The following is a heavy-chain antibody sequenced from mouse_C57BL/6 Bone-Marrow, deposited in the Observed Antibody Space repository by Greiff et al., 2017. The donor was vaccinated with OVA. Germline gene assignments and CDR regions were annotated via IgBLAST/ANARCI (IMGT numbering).Heavy chain of an antibody. CDR1: GFSLTSYG. Sequence: QVQLKESGPGLVQPSQSLSITCTVSGFSLTSYGVHWVRQSPGKGLEWLGVIWSGGSTDYNAAFISRLSISKDNSKSQVFFKMNSLQADDTAIYYCARLYDYDEYYAMDYWGQGTSVTVSS. V-gene: IGHV2-2*01. CDR2: IWSGGST. D-gene: IGHD2-4*01. CDR3: ARLYDYDEYYAMDY. J-gene: IGHJ4*01.